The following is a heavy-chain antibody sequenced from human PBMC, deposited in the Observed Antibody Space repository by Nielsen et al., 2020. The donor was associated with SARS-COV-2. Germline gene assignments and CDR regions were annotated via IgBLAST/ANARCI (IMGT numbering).Heavy chain of an antibody. Sequence: SVKVSCKASGGTFSSYAISWVRQAPGQGLEWMGGIIPIFGTANYAQKFQGRVTITADESTSTAYMELSSLRSEDTAVYYCARAAIDMRDSSGYPYWGQGTLVTVSS. V-gene: IGHV1-69*13. CDR3: ARAAIDMRDSSGYPY. D-gene: IGHD3-22*01. CDR1: GGTFSSYA. J-gene: IGHJ4*02. CDR2: IIPIFGTA.